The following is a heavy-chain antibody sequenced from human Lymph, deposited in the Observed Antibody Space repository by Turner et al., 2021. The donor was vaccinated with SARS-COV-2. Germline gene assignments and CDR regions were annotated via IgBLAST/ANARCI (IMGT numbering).Heavy chain of an antibody. CDR3: AKGVRGAMIVVVIPYFDY. D-gene: IGHD3-22*01. V-gene: IGHV3-23*01. J-gene: IGHJ4*02. CDR2: ISGSCGYT. CDR1: GFTFSSYA. Sequence: EVQLLESGGGLVQRGGSLRLSCAASGFTFSSYAMSWVRQAPGKGLDWVSAISGSCGYTYYADSVKGRFTISRDNSKNTLYLQMNSLRAEDTAVYYCAKGVRGAMIVVVIPYFDYWGQGTLVTVSS.